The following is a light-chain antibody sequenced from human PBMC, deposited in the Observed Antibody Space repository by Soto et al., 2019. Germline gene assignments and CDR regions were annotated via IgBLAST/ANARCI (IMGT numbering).Light chain of an antibody. J-gene: IGKJ1*01. CDR1: QSVSSW. Sequence: DIQMTQSPSTLSASVGDRVTITCRASQSVSSWLAWYQQKPGQAPKLLIYKASSLESGVPSSFSGSGSGTEFNFTISGLQPVDFATDDCQHYNSCLWTFGQGTKVEIK. CDR2: KAS. CDR3: QHYNSCLWT. V-gene: IGKV1-5*03.